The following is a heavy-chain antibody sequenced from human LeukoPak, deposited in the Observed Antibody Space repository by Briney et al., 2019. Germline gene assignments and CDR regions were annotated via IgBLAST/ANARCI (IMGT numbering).Heavy chain of an antibody. CDR3: ARYSSFDY. J-gene: IGHJ4*02. D-gene: IGHD5-18*01. V-gene: IGHV3-53*05. CDR1: GFTVSGNY. CDR2: IYAGGST. Sequence: GGSLRLSCAASGFTVSGNYMSWVRQAPGKGLEWVSVIYAGGSTFYADSVKDRFTISRDNSKNTLYLQMNSLRAEDTAVYYCARYSSFDYWGQGTLVTVSS.